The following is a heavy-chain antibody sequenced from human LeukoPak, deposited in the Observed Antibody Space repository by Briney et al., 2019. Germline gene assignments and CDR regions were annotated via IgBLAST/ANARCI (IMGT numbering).Heavy chain of an antibody. J-gene: IGHJ5*02. CDR3: ARDIPHYYDFWSGYYAKSKNWFDP. Sequence: ASVKVSCKASGYTFTGYYMHWVRQAPGQGLEWMGWINPNSGGTNYAQKFQGRVTMTRDTSISTAYMELSRLRSDDTAVYYCARDIPHYYDFWSGYYAKSKNWFDPWGQGTLVTVSS. D-gene: IGHD3-3*01. CDR1: GYTFTGYY. V-gene: IGHV1-2*02. CDR2: INPNSGGT.